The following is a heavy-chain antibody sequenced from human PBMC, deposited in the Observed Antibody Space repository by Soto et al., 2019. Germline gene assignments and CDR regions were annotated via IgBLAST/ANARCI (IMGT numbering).Heavy chain of an antibody. J-gene: IGHJ6*03. Sequence: ASVKVSCKASGYTFTSYDINWVRQATGQGLEWMGWMNPNSGNTGYAQKFQGRVTMTRNTSISTAYMELSSLRSEDTAVYYCARSLRDCSGGSCYSVHYYYYMDVWG. D-gene: IGHD2-15*01. CDR3: ARSLRDCSGGSCYSVHYYYYMDV. CDR2: MNPNSGNT. CDR1: GYTFTSYD. V-gene: IGHV1-8*01.